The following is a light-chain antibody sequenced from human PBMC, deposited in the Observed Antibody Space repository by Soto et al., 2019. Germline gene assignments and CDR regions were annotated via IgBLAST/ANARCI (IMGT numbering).Light chain of an antibody. CDR2: EVT. CDR3: SSYAGSNNAL. J-gene: IGLJ2*01. V-gene: IGLV2-8*01. CDR1: SSDVGDYKF. Sequence: QSVLTQPPSASGSPGQSVTISCTGISSDVGDYKFVSWYQQYPGKAPRLMIYEVTKRPSGVPDRFSGSKSGNTASLTVSGLQAEDEADYYCSSYAGSNNALFGGGTKLTVL.